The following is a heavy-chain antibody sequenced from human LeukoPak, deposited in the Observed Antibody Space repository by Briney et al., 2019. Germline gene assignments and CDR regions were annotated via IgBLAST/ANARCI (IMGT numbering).Heavy chain of an antibody. CDR2: ISSSSSTI. CDR3: AKDSEYYDFWSRYDHYSYHYMDV. CDR1: GFTFSGHS. V-gene: IGHV3-48*01. J-gene: IGHJ6*03. Sequence: AGGSLRLSCAASGFTFSGHSMNWVRRAPGKGLEWVSYISSSSSTIYYADSVKGRFTISRDNYENTLYLQINSLRVEDTAIYYCAKDSEYYDFWSRYDHYSYHYMDVWGKGTTVTVSS. D-gene: IGHD3-3*01.